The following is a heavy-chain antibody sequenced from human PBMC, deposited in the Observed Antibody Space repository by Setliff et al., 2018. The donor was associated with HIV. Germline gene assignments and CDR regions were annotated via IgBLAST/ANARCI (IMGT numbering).Heavy chain of an antibody. V-gene: IGHV3-23*01. CDR1: GFRFSGHA. D-gene: IGHD3-9*01. CDR3: AKGYFDWLRAGTFDY. Sequence: GGSLRLSCVASGFRFSGHAMNWVRQAPGKGLEWVSVISGRGGSTFYADSVKGRFTISRHNSKNTVYLQMKRLRAEDTAVYYCAKGYFDWLRAGTFDYWGQGSLVTVSS. J-gene: IGHJ4*02. CDR2: ISGRGGST.